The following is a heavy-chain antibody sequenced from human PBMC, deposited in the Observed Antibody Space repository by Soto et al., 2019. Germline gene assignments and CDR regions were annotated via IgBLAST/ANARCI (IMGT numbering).Heavy chain of an antibody. Sequence: SETLSLTGTVSGGSISSYYWSWIRQPPGKGLAWIGYIYYSGSTNYNPSLKSRVTISVDTSKNQFSLKLSSVTAADTAVYYCANSRGVLYYDSSGYYYPYYWGQGTLVTVSS. D-gene: IGHD3-22*01. CDR1: GGSISSYY. CDR2: IYYSGST. V-gene: IGHV4-59*01. CDR3: ANSRGVLYYDSSGYYYPYY. J-gene: IGHJ4*02.